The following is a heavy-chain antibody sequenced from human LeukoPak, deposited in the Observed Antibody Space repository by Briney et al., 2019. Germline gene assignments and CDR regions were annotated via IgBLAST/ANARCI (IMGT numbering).Heavy chain of an antibody. CDR3: ARGDFWSGDYTDAFDV. D-gene: IGHD3-3*01. CDR1: GFTFNSYW. Sequence: PGGSLRLSRAVSGFTFNSYWMSWVRQAPGKGLEWVANIKPDGSEKYCIDSVKGRFTVSRDNAKNSLYLQMNSLRAGDTAVYYCARGDFWSGDYTDAFDVWGQGTMVTVSS. J-gene: IGHJ3*01. CDR2: IKPDGSEK. V-gene: IGHV3-7*04.